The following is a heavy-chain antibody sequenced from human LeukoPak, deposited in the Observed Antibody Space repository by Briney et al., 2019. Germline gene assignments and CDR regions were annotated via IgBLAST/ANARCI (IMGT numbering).Heavy chain of an antibody. CDR1: GGSISSDDYS. J-gene: IGHJ4*02. CDR3: ARYYGAYFDY. Sequence: SETLSLTCGVSGGSISSDDYSWSWIRQPPGKGLKWIGYIYQSRNTYYNPSLRSRVTISVDRSKNQFFLRLSSVTAADTAVYYCARYYGAYFDYWGQGTLVTVSS. CDR2: IYQSRNT. V-gene: IGHV4-30-2*01. D-gene: IGHD4-17*01.